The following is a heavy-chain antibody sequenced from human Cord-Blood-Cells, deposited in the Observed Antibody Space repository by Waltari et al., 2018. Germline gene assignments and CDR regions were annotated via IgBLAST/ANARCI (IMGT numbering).Heavy chain of an antibody. Sequence: QVQLVQSGAEVKKPGASVKVSCKASGYTFTSSGISWVRQAPGQGLEWMGWISAYSGNTNYAQKLQGRVTMTTDTSTSTAYMELRSLRSDDTAVYYCARHAGIAVAGEDGGWFDPWGQGTLVTVSS. CDR1: GYTFTSSG. CDR3: ARHAGIAVAGEDGGWFDP. D-gene: IGHD6-19*01. J-gene: IGHJ5*02. CDR2: ISAYSGNT. V-gene: IGHV1-18*01.